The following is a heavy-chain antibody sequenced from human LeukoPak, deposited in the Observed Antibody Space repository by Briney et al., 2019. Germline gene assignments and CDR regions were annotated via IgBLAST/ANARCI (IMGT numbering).Heavy chain of an antibody. D-gene: IGHD3-22*01. J-gene: IGHJ4*02. CDR3: AKDRANYYDSSGYPAFDY. Sequence: AGGSLRLSCAASGFTFSSYGMSWVRQAPGKGLEWVSAISGSGGSTYYADSVKGRFTISRDNSKNTLYLQMNSLRAEDTAVYYCAKDRANYYDSSGYPAFDYWGQGTLVTVSS. CDR1: GFTFSSYG. CDR2: ISGSGGST. V-gene: IGHV3-23*01.